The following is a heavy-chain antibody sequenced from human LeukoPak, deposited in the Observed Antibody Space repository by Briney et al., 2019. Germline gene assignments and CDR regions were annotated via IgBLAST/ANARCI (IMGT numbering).Heavy chain of an antibody. J-gene: IGHJ6*02. Sequence: ASVKVSCKASGYTFTSYGVSWVRQAPGQGLEWMGWISAYNGNTNYAQKLQGRVTMTTDTSTSTAYMELRSLRSDDTAVYYCARESYCSSTSCYSDYYYYGMDVWGQGTTVTVSS. D-gene: IGHD2-2*01. V-gene: IGHV1-18*01. CDR3: ARESYCSSTSCYSDYYYYGMDV. CDR2: ISAYNGNT. CDR1: GYTFTSYG.